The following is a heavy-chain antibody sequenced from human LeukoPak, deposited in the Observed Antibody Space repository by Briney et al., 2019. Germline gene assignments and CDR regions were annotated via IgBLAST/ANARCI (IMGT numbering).Heavy chain of an antibody. CDR3: AREYYFDNSGYYGVGDY. J-gene: IGHJ4*02. CDR2: FNPNSGGT. D-gene: IGHD3-22*01. V-gene: IGHV1-2*02. Sequence: GSVKVSCKASGYTFTAYYIHWVRQAPGQGLEWMGWFNPNSGGTNYAQEFQGRVTMTRDTSISTAYMELSRLRSDDTAVYYCAREYYFDNSGYYGVGDYWGQGTLVTVSS. CDR1: GYTFTAYY.